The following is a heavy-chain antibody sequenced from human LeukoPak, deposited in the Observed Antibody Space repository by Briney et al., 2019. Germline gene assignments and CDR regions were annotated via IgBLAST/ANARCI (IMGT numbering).Heavy chain of an antibody. CDR2: INHSGST. D-gene: IGHD3-9*01. J-gene: IGHJ5*02. CDR3: ARGPRGGRIRYFDP. V-gene: IGHV4-34*01. Sequence: SETLSLTCAVYGGSFSGYYWSWIRQPPGKGLEWIGEINHSGSTNYNPSLKSRVTISVDTSKNQFSLKLSSVTAADTAVYYCARGPRGGRIRYFDPQGQGTLVTVSS. CDR1: GGSFSGYY.